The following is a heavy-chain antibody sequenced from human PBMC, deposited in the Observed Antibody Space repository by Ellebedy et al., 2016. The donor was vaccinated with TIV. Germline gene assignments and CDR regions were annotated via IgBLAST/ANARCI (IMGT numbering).Heavy chain of an antibody. J-gene: IGHJ6*02. CDR2: MNPNSGNT. D-gene: IGHD5-18*01. Sequence: ASVKVSXXASGYTFTSYDINWVRQATGQGLEWMGWMNPNSGNTGYAQKFQGRVTMTRNTSISTAYMELSSLRSEDTAVYYCARGGYSYGQNGMDVWGQGTTVTVSS. CDR1: GYTFTSYD. CDR3: ARGGYSYGQNGMDV. V-gene: IGHV1-8*01.